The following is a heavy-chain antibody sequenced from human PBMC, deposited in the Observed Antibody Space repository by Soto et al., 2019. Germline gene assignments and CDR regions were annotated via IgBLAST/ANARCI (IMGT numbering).Heavy chain of an antibody. CDR2: IKQDGSEK. CDR1: GFTFSSFW. Sequence: GGSLRLSCAVSGFTFSSFWMSWVRQAPGKGLEWVATIKQDGSEKYYVDSVKGRFTISRDNAENSLYLHMNSLSAEDTAVYFCARDVGYDYVSWGQGTLVTVSS. D-gene: IGHD5-12*01. V-gene: IGHV3-7*01. CDR3: ARDVGYDYVS. J-gene: IGHJ4*02.